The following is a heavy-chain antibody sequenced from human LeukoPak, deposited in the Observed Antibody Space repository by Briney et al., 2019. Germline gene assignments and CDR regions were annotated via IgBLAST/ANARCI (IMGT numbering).Heavy chain of an antibody. CDR3: ARGVRYYDYVWGSYRPDYFDY. D-gene: IGHD3-16*02. V-gene: IGHV4-59*08. Sequence: PSETLSLTCTVSGGSISSYYWSWIRQPPGKGLEWIGSIYYSGSTYYNPSLKSRVTISVDTSKNQFSLKLSSVTAADTAVYYCARGVRYYDYVWGSYRPDYFDYWGQGTLVTVSS. J-gene: IGHJ4*02. CDR2: IYYSGST. CDR1: GGSISSYY.